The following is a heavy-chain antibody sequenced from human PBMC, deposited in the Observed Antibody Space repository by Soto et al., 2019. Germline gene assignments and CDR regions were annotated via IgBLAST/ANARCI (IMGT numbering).Heavy chain of an antibody. CDR3: AREGYLDIVGFNRGLDY. D-gene: IGHD5-12*01. CDR1: GFTFSNYA. V-gene: IGHV3-33*01. J-gene: IGHJ4*02. CDR2: IWHDGSDR. Sequence: GGSLRLSCAASGFTFSNYAMHWVRQAPGKGLEWLAVIWHDGSDRYYADSVKGRFAISRDNSKNTLYLQVNSLRAEDTAVYYCAREGYLDIVGFNRGLDYWDQGTLVTVSS.